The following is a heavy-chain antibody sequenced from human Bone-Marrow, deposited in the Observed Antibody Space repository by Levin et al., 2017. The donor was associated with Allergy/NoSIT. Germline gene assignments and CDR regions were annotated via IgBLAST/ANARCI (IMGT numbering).Heavy chain of an antibody. Sequence: LKISCAASGFSFSSYAVHWVRQAPGKGLEWLAAISHDGNDKVYADSVKGRFTISRDNSKNTLYLQMKIVRPDDTAVYFCAKDSQDYFISGGYYHSDSWGHGTLVTVTS. D-gene: IGHD3-22*01. J-gene: IGHJ5*01. CDR2: ISHDGNDK. CDR3: AKDSQDYFISGGYYHSDS. CDR1: GFSFSSYA. V-gene: IGHV3-30*04.